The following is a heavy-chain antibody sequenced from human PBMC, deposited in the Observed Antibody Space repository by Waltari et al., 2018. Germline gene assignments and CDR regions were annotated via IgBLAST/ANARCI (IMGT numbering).Heavy chain of an antibody. Sequence: QVQLQESGPGLVKPSETLSLTCTVSGGSISSYYWSWIRQPAGKGLEWIGEIYHSGSTNYNPSLKSRVTISVDKSKNQFSLKLSSVTAADTAVYYCARGRVAPYYYGMDVWGQGTTVTVSS. D-gene: IGHD3-3*01. V-gene: IGHV4-59*12. CDR2: IYHSGST. CDR3: ARGRVAPYYYGMDV. CDR1: GGSISSYY. J-gene: IGHJ6*02.